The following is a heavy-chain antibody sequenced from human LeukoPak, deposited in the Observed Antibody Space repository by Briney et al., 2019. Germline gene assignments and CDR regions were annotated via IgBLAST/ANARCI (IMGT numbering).Heavy chain of an antibody. CDR1: GGSISSSSYY. V-gene: IGHV4-61*01. CDR2: IYYSGST. CDR3: AREGYDILTGYNDSGYFDY. Sequence: PSETLSLTCTVSGGSISSSSYYWGWIRQPPGKGLEWIGYIYYSGSTNYNPSLKSRVTISVDTSKNQFSLKLSSVTAADTAVYYCAREGYDILTGYNDSGYFDYWGQGTLVTVSS. D-gene: IGHD3-9*01. J-gene: IGHJ4*02.